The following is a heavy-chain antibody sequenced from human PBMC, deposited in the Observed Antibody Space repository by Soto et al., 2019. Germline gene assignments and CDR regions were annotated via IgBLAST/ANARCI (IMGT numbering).Heavy chain of an antibody. D-gene: IGHD3-22*01. V-gene: IGHV3-53*01. CDR2: IYSGGST. J-gene: IGHJ1*01. CDR1: GFTVSSNY. Sequence: EVQLLESGGGLIQPGGSLRLSYAASGFTVSSNYMSWVRQAPGKGLEWVSVIYSGGSTYYADSVKGRFTISRDNSKNTLYLQMNSLRAEDTAVYYCARDRVESGYPEYFQHWGQGTLVTVSS. CDR3: ARDRVESGYPEYFQH.